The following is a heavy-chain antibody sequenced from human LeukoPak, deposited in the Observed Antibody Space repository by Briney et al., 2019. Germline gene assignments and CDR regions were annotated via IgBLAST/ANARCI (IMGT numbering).Heavy chain of an antibody. J-gene: IGHJ3*02. Sequence: SETLSLTCTVSGGSISSSSYYWGWIRQPPGKGLEWIGSIYYSGSTYYSPSLKSRVTISVDTSKNQFSLKLSSVTAADTAVYYCARVGPIVATIDDAFDIWGQGTMVTVSS. CDR1: GGSISSSSYY. CDR3: ARVGPIVATIDDAFDI. D-gene: IGHD5-12*01. CDR2: IYYSGST. V-gene: IGHV4-39*07.